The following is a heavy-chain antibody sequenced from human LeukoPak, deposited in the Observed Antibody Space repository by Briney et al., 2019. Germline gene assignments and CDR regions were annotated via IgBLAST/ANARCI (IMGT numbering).Heavy chain of an antibody. Sequence: PGGSLRLSCAASGFTFSSYWMTWVRQAPGKGLEWVANIKQDGSEKYYADSVKGRFTISRDNAKKTLYLQMNSLRAEDTAVYYCTRENGGYKGYEDYWGQGTLVTVSS. CDR3: TRENGGYKGYEDY. CDR2: IKQDGSEK. D-gene: IGHD5-12*01. V-gene: IGHV3-7*01. J-gene: IGHJ4*02. CDR1: GFTFSSYW.